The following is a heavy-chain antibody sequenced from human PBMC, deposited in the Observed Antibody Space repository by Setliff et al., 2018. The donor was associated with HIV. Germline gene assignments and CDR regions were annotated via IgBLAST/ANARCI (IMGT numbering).Heavy chain of an antibody. CDR2: ISSPSTM. CDR1: GFSFSAYY. V-gene: IGHV3-11*01. D-gene: IGHD2-2*01. CDR3: TTKPPAADFQH. Sequence: PGGSLRLSCTASGFSFSAYYMGWVRQSPGKGLEWIAYISSPSTMFYADYVRGRFTISRDNAKNSLYLQMDRLRVEDTAIYYCTTKPPAADFQHWGQGTLVTVSS. J-gene: IGHJ1*01.